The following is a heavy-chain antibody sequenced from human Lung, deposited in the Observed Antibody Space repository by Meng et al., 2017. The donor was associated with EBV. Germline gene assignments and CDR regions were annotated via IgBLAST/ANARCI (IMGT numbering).Heavy chain of an antibody. J-gene: IGHJ1*01. D-gene: IGHD1-26*01. Sequence: EVQLVESGGGLVKPGGFLRLSCAVSGFTFSSYSMNWVRQAPGKGLEWVSSISSSSSYIYYADSVKGRFTISRDNAKNSLYLQMNSLRAEDTAVYYCARMYSGSYYGSFQQWGQGTLCNVSS. CDR1: GFTFSSYS. CDR3: ARMYSGSYYGSFQQ. CDR2: ISSSSSYI. V-gene: IGHV3-21*01.